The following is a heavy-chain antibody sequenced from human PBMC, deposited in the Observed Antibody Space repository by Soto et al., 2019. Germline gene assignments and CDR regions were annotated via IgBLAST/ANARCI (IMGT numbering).Heavy chain of an antibody. CDR2: ISAYNGNT. Sequence: ASVKVSCKASGYTFTSYGISWVRQAPGQGLEWMGWISAYNGNTNYAQKLQGRVTMTTDTSTSTAYMELRSLRSDDTAVYYCVRAFQSGYPFDYWGQGTLVTVSS. J-gene: IGHJ4*02. CDR1: GYTFTSYG. D-gene: IGHD3-3*01. CDR3: VRAFQSGYPFDY. V-gene: IGHV1-18*01.